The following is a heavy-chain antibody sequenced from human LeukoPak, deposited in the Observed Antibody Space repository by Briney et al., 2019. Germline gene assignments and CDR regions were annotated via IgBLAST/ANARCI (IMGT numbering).Heavy chain of an antibody. Sequence: GGSLRLSCAASGFTFSSHXXXXXXQPTGKGLEWXXVIGTAGNTYYTDSVKGRFTISRENAKNSFYLQMDNLRAEDTAVYYCARSKSYSSGWTDFDCWGQGTLVTVSS. J-gene: IGHJ4*02. CDR2: IGTAGNT. D-gene: IGHD6-19*01. CDR1: GFTFSSHX. CDR3: ARSKSYSSGWTDFDC. V-gene: IGHV3-13*01.